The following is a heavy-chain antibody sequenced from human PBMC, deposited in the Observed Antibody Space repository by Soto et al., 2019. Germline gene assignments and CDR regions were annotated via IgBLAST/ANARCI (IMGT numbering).Heavy chain of an antibody. J-gene: IGHJ4*02. V-gene: IGHV4-30-2*01. Sequence: SETLSLTCAVSGGSISSFCYSCNWIRQPPGKGLEWIGYIYHSGSTYYNPSLKSRVTISVDRSKNQFSLRLSSVTAADTAVYYCARGMTTVTTFDYWGQGTLVTVSS. CDR1: GGSISSFCYS. D-gene: IGHD4-17*01. CDR2: IYHSGST. CDR3: ARGMTTVTTFDY.